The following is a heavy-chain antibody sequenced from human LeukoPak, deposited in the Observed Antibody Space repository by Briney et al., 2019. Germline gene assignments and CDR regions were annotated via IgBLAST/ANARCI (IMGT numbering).Heavy chain of an antibody. CDR3: ARHVNYNRCDY. CDR2: INPDGSEE. V-gene: IGHV3-7*01. D-gene: IGHD5-24*01. J-gene: IGHJ4*02. Sequence: GGSLRLSCAASGFTFSNSWMAWVRQAPGKGLEWVANINPDGSEEYYSDSMNGRFSISRDNAKNSVYLQMNSLGAEDTAVYYCARHVNYNRCDYWGQGTLVTVSS. CDR1: GFTFSNSW.